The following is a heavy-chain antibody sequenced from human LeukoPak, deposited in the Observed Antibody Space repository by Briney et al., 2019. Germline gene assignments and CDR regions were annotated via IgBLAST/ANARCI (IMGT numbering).Heavy chain of an antibody. CDR1: GFTFSTYA. J-gene: IGHJ4*02. V-gene: IGHV3-23*01. CDR3: AKGRGGQPLKLYFDY. Sequence: PGGSLRLSCAASGFTFSTYAMSWVRQAPGKGLEWVSAISGSGGTTYYADSVKGHFTISRDNSKNTLYLQMNGLRAEDTAVYYCAKGRGGQPLKLYFDYWGQGTLVTVSS. CDR2: ISGSGGTT. D-gene: IGHD6-25*01.